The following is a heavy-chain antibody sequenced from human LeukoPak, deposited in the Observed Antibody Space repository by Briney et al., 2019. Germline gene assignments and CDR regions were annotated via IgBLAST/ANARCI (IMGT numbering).Heavy chain of an antibody. CDR1: GFPFSSYS. D-gene: IGHD2-2*01. V-gene: IGHV3-21*01. Sequence: NTGGSLRLSCAASGFPFSSYSMNWVRQAPGKGLEWVSSISSSSSYIYYADSVKGRFTISRENAKNSLYLQMNSLRAEDTAVYYCARVPRSSTSCLDYWGQGTLVTVSS. J-gene: IGHJ4*02. CDR2: ISSSSSYI. CDR3: ARVPRSSTSCLDY.